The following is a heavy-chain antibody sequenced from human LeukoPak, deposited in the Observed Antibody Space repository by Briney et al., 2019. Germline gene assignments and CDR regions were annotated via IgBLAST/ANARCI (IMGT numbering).Heavy chain of an antibody. D-gene: IGHD3-9*01. Sequence: SETLSLTCTVSGYFISSGYYWGWIRQPPGKGLEWIGSIYHSGSTYYNPSLKSRVTISVDTPKNQFSLKLSSVTAADTAVYYCARGSYDILTGYPYYFDYWGQGTLVTVSS. V-gene: IGHV4-38-2*02. CDR2: IYHSGST. CDR1: GYFISSGYY. CDR3: ARGSYDILTGYPYYFDY. J-gene: IGHJ4*02.